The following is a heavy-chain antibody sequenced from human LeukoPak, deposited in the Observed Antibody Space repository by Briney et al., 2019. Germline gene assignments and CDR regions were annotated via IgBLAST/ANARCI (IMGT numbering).Heavy chain of an antibody. Sequence: PSETLSLTCTVSGYSIRSGYFWGWIRQPPGKGLEWIGSISQSGRTYYNPSLKSRVTISVDTSKNQFSLRLSSVTAADTAVYYCARPARSSSFDAFDIWGQGPMVTVSS. CDR2: ISQSGRT. CDR3: ARPARSSSFDAFDI. CDR1: GYSIRSGYF. J-gene: IGHJ3*02. V-gene: IGHV4-38-2*02. D-gene: IGHD6-13*01.